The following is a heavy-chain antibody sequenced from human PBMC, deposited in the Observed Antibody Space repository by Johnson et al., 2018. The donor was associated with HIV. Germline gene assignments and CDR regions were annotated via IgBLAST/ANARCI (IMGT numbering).Heavy chain of an antibody. CDR1: GFTFSSYA. V-gene: IGHV3-30*04. Sequence: QVQLVESGGGVVQPGRSLRLSCAASGFTFSSYAMHWVRQAPGKGLEWVAVISYDGSNKYYADSVKGRFTISRDNAKNSLYLQMNSLRAEDTAVYYCAREGRDGYNYDAFDIWGQGTMVTVSS. CDR2: ISYDGSNK. J-gene: IGHJ3*02. D-gene: IGHD5-24*01. CDR3: AREGRDGYNYDAFDI.